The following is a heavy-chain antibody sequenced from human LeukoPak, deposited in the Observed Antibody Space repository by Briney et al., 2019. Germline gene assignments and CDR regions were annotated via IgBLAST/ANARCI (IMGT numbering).Heavy chain of an antibody. CDR1: GFTFSSYA. J-gene: IGHJ4*02. CDR3: AKSAKSPGPPA. CDR2: ISGSGGST. V-gene: IGHV3-23*01. Sequence: GGSLRLSCAASGFTFSSYAMTWVRQAPGKGLEWVSTISGSGGSTYYPDSVKGRFTISRDNSKNTLYLQMNSLRAEDTAVYYCAKSAKSPGPPAWGQGTLVTVSS.